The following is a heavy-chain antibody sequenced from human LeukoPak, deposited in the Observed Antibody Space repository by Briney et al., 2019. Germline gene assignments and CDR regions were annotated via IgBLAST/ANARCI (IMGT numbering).Heavy chain of an antibody. CDR3: AREYGSGSYYYDY. CDR1: GFTFSSYA. CDR2: VSGSGGST. J-gene: IGHJ4*02. V-gene: IGHV3-23*01. D-gene: IGHD3-10*01. Sequence: GGSLRLSCAASGFTFSSYAMTWVRQAAGNGLRWVSAVSGSGGSTYYADSVKGRFTISRDNSKNTLYLQMNTLRAEDTAVYYCAREYGSGSYYYDYWGQGTLVTVSS.